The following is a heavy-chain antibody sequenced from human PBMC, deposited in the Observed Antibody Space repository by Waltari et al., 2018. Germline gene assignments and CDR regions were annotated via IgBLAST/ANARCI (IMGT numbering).Heavy chain of an antibody. CDR2: IIPILGIA. CDR3: ARRGQSGSSWDAFDI. V-gene: IGHV1-69*04. D-gene: IGHD1-26*01. J-gene: IGHJ3*02. CDR1: GGTFSSYA. Sequence: QVQLVQSGAEVKKPGSSVKVSCKASGGTFSSYANSWVRQATGQGLEWMGRIIPILGIANYAQKFQGRVTITADESTSTAYMELSSLRSEDTAVYYCARRGQSGSSWDAFDIWGQGTMVTVSS.